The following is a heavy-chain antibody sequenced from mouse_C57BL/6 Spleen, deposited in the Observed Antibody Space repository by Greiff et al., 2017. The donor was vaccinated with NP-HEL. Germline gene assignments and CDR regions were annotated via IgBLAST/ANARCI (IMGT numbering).Heavy chain of an antibody. CDR1: GYTFTSYW. CDR2: IDPSDSYT. CDR3: ARGYYGNQFYFDY. V-gene: IGHV1-69*01. D-gene: IGHD2-1*01. J-gene: IGHJ2*01. Sequence: QVQLQQPGAELVMPGASVKLSCKASGYTFTSYWMHWVKQRPGQGLEWIGEIDPSDSYTNYNQKFKGKSTLTVDKSSSTAYMQLSSLTSEDSAVYYCARGYYGNQFYFDYWGQGTTLTVSS.